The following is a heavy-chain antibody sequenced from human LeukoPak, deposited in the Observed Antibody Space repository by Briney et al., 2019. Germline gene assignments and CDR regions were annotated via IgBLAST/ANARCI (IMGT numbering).Heavy chain of an antibody. CDR3: ARRIDSSPTSANWFDP. Sequence: SETLSLTCTVSGGSISSYYWSWIRHPPGKGLEWIGYIYYSGRTKYNPSLKSRVTISVDTSKNQFSLKLSSVTAADTAVYYCARRIDSSPTSANWFDPWGQGTLVTVSS. V-gene: IGHV4-59*08. CDR2: IYYSGRT. J-gene: IGHJ5*02. CDR1: GGSISSYY. D-gene: IGHD1-26*01.